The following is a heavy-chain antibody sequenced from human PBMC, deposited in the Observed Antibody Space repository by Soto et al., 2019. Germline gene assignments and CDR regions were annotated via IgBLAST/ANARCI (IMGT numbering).Heavy chain of an antibody. V-gene: IGHV4-34*01. CDR3: ARLRAVADYYYYGLDV. Sequence: SETLSLTCAVYGGSFSGYYWSWIRQPPGKGLEWIGEINHSGSTNYNPSLKSRVTISVDTSKNQFSLKLSSVTAADTAVYYCARLRAVADYYYYGLDVWGQGTTVTVSS. CDR1: GGSFSGYY. D-gene: IGHD6-19*01. J-gene: IGHJ6*01. CDR2: INHSGST.